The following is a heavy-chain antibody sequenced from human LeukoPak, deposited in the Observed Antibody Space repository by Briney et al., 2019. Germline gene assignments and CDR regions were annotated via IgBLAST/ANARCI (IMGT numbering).Heavy chain of an antibody. Sequence: PGGSLRLSCAASGFAFSTYEMNWVRQAPGKGLEWISYISTSGTTIYYVDSVKGRFTISRDNAKNSLYLQMNSLRADDTAVYYCARGKYCTDGVCYTTRYFQNWGQGTLVTVSS. CDR1: GFAFSTYE. CDR3: ARGKYCTDGVCYTTRYFQN. CDR2: ISTSGTTI. J-gene: IGHJ1*01. D-gene: IGHD2-8*01. V-gene: IGHV3-48*03.